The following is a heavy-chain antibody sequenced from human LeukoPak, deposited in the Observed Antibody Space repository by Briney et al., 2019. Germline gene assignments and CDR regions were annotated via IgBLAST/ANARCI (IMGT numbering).Heavy chain of an antibody. CDR1: GGSISGHY. Sequence: SETLSLTCTVSGGSISGHYWSWIRQPPGKGLEWIGHIYYTGVINHDPSLKNRVTMLVDTSKNQFSLKVTSVTAADTAVYYCARLTRLAPVGTTYYHSLDVWGQGSTVTVSS. V-gene: IGHV4-59*08. CDR3: ARLTRLAPVGTTYYHSLDV. CDR2: IYYTGVI. J-gene: IGHJ6*02. D-gene: IGHD2-2*01.